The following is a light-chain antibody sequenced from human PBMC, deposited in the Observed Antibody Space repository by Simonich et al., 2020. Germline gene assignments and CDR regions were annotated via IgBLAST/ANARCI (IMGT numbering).Light chain of an antibody. CDR1: QSIISW. CDR3: QQYNNWPPYT. CDR2: KAS. J-gene: IGKJ2*01. V-gene: IGKV1-5*03. Sequence: DIQMTQSPSSVSASVGDRVTITCRASQSIISWLAWYQQKPGKAPKLLIYKASSLESGVPSRFSGSGSGTEFTLTISSLQSEDFAVYYCQQYNNWPPYTFGQGTKVDIK.